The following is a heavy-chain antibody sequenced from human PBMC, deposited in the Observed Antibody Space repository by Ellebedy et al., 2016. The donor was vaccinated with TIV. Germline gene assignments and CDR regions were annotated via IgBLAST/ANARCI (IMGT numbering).Heavy chain of an antibody. D-gene: IGHD2/OR15-2a*01. V-gene: IGHV3-7*01. Sequence: PGGSLRLSCAASGFTLSSYWLAWVRQASGKGLEWVASIKQDGSVKYYVDSVKGRFTISRDNAKNILSLQMNSLRADDTAVYYCGRGRVSMSIDYWGQGTLVTVSS. J-gene: IGHJ4*02. CDR2: IKQDGSVK. CDR1: GFTLSSYW. CDR3: GRGRVSMSIDY.